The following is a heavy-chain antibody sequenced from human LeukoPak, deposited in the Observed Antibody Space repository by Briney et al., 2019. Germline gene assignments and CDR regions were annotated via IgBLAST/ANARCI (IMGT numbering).Heavy chain of an antibody. Sequence: GGSLRLSCAASGFTFSSYTMNWVRQAPGKGLEWVSLISSRSSYIFYADSVKGRFTISRDNAKKSLYLQMNSLRAEDTAVYYCARPLSGTTDFDYWGQGTLVTVSS. CDR1: GFTFSSYT. J-gene: IGHJ4*02. D-gene: IGHD1-20*01. CDR3: ARPLSGTTDFDY. CDR2: ISSRSSYI. V-gene: IGHV3-21*01.